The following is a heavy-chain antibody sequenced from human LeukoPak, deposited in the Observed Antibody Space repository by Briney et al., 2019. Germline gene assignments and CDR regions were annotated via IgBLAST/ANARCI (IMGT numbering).Heavy chain of an antibody. CDR3: ASVYFSTIFSFDY. D-gene: IGHD3-9*01. V-gene: IGHV3-30-3*01. CDR2: ISYDGSNK. CDR1: GFTFSSYA. J-gene: IGHJ4*02. Sequence: GGSPRLSCAASGFTFSSYAMHWVRQAPGKGLEWVAVISYDGSNKYYADSVKGRFTISRDNSKNTLYLQMNSLRAEDTAVYYCASVYFSTIFSFDYWGQGTLVTVSS.